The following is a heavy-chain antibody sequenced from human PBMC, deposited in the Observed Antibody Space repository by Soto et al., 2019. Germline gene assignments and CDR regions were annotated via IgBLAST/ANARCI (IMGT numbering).Heavy chain of an antibody. CDR3: ARGQRFSDWFDP. Sequence: SETLSLTCTVSGGAISTYYWTWIRQPAGKGLEWIGRIYSGGSTKYNPSLQSRVTMSLDTSNNQFSLRLTSVTAADTAVYYCARGQRFSDWFDPWGQGTLVTVS. D-gene: IGHD3-3*01. CDR1: GGAISTYY. V-gene: IGHV4-4*07. J-gene: IGHJ5*02. CDR2: IYSGGST.